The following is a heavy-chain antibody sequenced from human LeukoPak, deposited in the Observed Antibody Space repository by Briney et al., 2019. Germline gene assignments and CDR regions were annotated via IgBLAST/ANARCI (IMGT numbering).Heavy chain of an antibody. J-gene: IGHJ3*02. CDR2: INFIGDT. CDR3: ARLRGLDCSTTSCSRLNAFDI. CDR1: GGSISGYY. Sequence: SETLSLTCTISGGSISGYYWGWIRQPPGKGLEWICYINFIGDTNYNPSLKRRLTISEDTSKKLFSLRLSSATAEDTAVYYCARLRGLDCSTTSCSRLNAFDIWGLGTVVTVSS. V-gene: IGHV4-59*08. D-gene: IGHD2-2*01.